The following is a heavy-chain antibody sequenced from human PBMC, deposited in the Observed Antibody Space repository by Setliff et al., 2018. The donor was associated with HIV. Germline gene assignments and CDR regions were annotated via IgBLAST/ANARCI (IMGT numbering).Heavy chain of an antibody. CDR3: AALSLRTNAVYGIVSTRFDP. Sequence: GGSLRLSCAASGFTFSSYTMNWVRQAPGKGLEWVSSISDSSTYIYYADSLKGRFTISRDNARNSLYLQMNTLRVEDTAVYYCAALSLRTNAVYGIVSTRFDPWGQGTLVTVSS. J-gene: IGHJ5*02. V-gene: IGHV3-21*04. CDR1: GFTFSSYT. D-gene: IGHD2-8*01. CDR2: ISDSSTYI.